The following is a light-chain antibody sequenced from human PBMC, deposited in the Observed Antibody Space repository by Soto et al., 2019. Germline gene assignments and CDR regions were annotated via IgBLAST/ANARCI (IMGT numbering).Light chain of an antibody. J-gene: IGKJ4*01. V-gene: IGKV1-5*03. CDR3: QQYNSFS. CDR2: KAS. Sequence: DLQMTQSPSTLSASVGDRVTITCRASQSISYWLAWYQQKPGKAPKLLIYKASSLESGVPSRFSGSGSGTEFTLTISSLQPDDFATYYCQQYNSFSFGGGTKVEIK. CDR1: QSISYW.